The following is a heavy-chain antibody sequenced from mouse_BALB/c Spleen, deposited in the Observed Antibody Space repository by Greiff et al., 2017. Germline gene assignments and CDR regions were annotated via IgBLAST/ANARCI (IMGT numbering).Heavy chain of an antibody. D-gene: IGHD2-12*01. CDR2: IRSKSNNYAT. CDR3: VRHGTYDVGFAY. J-gene: IGHJ3*01. CDR1: GFTFNTYA. V-gene: IGHV10-1*02. Sequence: EVQLVESGGGLVQPKGSLKLSCAASGFTFNTYAMNWVRQAPGKGLEWVARIRSKSNNYATYYADSVKDRFTISRDDSQSMLYLQMNNLKTEDTAMYYCVRHGTYDVGFAYWGQGTLVTVSA.